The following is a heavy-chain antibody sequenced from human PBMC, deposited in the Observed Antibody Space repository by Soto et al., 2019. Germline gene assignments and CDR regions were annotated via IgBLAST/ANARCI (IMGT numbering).Heavy chain of an antibody. Sequence: SETLSLTCTVSGGSISSGDYYWSWVRQPPGRGLEWIGYIYYSGSTYYNPSLKSRVTISVDTSKNQFSLKLSSVTAADTAVYYCARVAGIAARPMHFDYWGQGTLVTVSS. D-gene: IGHD6-6*01. CDR1: GGSISSGDYY. J-gene: IGHJ4*02. CDR2: IYYSGST. V-gene: IGHV4-30-4*01. CDR3: ARVAGIAARPMHFDY.